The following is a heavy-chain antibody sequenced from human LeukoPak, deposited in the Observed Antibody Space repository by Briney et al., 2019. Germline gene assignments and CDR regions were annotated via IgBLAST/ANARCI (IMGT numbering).Heavy chain of an antibody. CDR3: ARDLFGFAHDY. Sequence: PGGSLRLSCAASGFSFRSYAMHWVRQAPGKGLEWVAVVSYDGTSKYYADSVKGRFTISRDNSKNTLYVQMNSLRPDDTAVYYCARDLFGFAHDYWGQGTLVTVSS. D-gene: IGHD3-16*01. CDR1: GFSFRSYA. V-gene: IGHV3-30*14. CDR2: VSYDGTSK. J-gene: IGHJ4*02.